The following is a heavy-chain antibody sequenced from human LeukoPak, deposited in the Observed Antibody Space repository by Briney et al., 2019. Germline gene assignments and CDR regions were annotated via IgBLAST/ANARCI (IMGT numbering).Heavy chain of an antibody. CDR3: ARAGSYCSSTSCIYYYYYGMDV. J-gene: IGHJ6*02. D-gene: IGHD2-2*01. CDR1: GYTFTSYG. Sequence: ASVKVSCKASGYTFTSYGISWVRQAPGQGLEWMGWISAYNGNTNYAQKLQGRVTMTTDTSTSTAYMELRSLRSDDTAVYYCARAGSYCSSTSCIYYYYYGMDVWGQGTTVTVSS. CDR2: ISAYNGNT. V-gene: IGHV1-18*01.